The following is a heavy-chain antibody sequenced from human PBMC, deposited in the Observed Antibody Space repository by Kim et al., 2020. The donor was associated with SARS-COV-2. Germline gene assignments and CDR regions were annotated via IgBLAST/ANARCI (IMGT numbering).Heavy chain of an antibody. J-gene: IGHJ6*03. Sequence: SETLSLTCTVSGGSISSYYWSWIRQPPGKGLEWIGYIYYSGSTNYNPSLKSRVTISVDTSKNQFSLKLSSVTAADTAVYYCARVWTGTTSYYYYYYYMDVWGKGTTVTVSS. CDR3: ARVWTGTTSYYYYYYYMDV. CDR1: GGSISSYY. V-gene: IGHV4-59*01. D-gene: IGHD1-7*01. CDR2: IYYSGST.